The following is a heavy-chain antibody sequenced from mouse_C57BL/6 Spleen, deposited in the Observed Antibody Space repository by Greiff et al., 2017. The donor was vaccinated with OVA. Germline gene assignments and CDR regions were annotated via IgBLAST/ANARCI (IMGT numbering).Heavy chain of an antibody. V-gene: IGHV5-17*01. CDR2: ISSGSSTI. J-gene: IGHJ2*01. Sequence: EVNVVESGGGLVKPGGSLKLSCAASGFTFSDYGIHWVRQAPEKGLEWVAYISSGSSTIYYADTVKGRFTISRDNAKNTLFLQMTSLRSEDTAMYYCARRKKNGSSFDYWGQGTTLTVSS. D-gene: IGHD1-1*01. CDR3: ARRKKNGSSFDY. CDR1: GFTFSDYG.